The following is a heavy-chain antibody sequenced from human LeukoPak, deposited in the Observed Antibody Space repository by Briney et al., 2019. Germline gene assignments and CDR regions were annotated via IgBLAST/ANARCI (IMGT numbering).Heavy chain of an antibody. CDR3: ARDGSIAAAGEVDY. V-gene: IGHV1-2*02. CDR1: GYTFTGYY. Sequence: ASVKVSCKASGYTFTGYYMHWVRQAPGQGLEWMGWINPSSGGTNYAQKFQGRVTMTRDTSISTAYMELSRLRSDDTAVYYCARDGSIAAAGEVDYWGQGTLVTVSS. J-gene: IGHJ4*02. CDR2: INPSSGGT. D-gene: IGHD6-13*01.